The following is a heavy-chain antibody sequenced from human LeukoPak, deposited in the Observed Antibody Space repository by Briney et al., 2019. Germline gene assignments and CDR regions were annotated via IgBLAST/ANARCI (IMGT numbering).Heavy chain of an antibody. CDR3: ARRPSYDFWTGYYRGYFDS. J-gene: IGHJ4*02. Sequence: SETLSLTCTVSGASISSGTYYWGWIRHPPGKGLEWIGRMFYSGNNHYNPSLKSRVTISADTSKNQFSLDLSSVTAADTAVYYCARRPSYDFWTGYYRGYFDSWGQGTLVTVSS. CDR1: GASISSGTYY. D-gene: IGHD3-3*01. V-gene: IGHV4-39*01. CDR2: MFYSGNN.